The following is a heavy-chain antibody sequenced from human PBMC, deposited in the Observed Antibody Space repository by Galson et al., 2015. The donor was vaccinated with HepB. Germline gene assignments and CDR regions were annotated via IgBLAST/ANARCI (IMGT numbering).Heavy chain of an antibody. Sequence: ETLSLTCTVSGGSISSSSYYWGWIRQPPGKGLEWIGSIYYSGSTYYNPSLKSRVTISVDTSKNQFSLKLSSVTAADTAVYYCARHSSSSRKTNYFDYWGQGTLVTVSS. D-gene: IGHD6-13*01. CDR2: IYYSGST. CDR3: ARHSSSSRKTNYFDY. CDR1: GGSISSSSYY. J-gene: IGHJ4*02. V-gene: IGHV4-39*01.